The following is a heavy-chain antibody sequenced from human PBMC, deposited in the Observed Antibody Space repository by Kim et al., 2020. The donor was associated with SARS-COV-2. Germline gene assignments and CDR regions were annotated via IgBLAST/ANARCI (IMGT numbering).Heavy chain of an antibody. CDR1: GGSISSGSYY. J-gene: IGHJ4*02. CDR2: IYTSGST. Sequence: SETLSLTCTVSGGSISSGSYYWSWIRQPAGKGLEWIGRIYTSGSTNYNPSLKSRVTISVDTSKNQFSLKLSSVTAADTAVYYCARVGIVGATAGFDYWGQGTLVTVSS. V-gene: IGHV4-61*02. D-gene: IGHD1-26*01. CDR3: ARVGIVGATAGFDY.